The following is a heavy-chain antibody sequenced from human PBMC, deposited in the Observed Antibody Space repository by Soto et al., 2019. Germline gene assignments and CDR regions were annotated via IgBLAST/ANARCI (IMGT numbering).Heavy chain of an antibody. V-gene: IGHV4-59*01. J-gene: IGHJ4*02. CDR2: SSYSGNT. D-gene: IGHD2-15*01. CDR1: GDSTSNYY. CDR3: ACLRGKRGSPIDY. Sequence: SDTRSLTAIVSGDSTSNYYLSLIRQSPGKGLEWIGYSSYSGNTNYNPSLKSRVTISVDTSKDQLSLKVTSVTAADTAMYYCACLRGKRGSPIDYWGQGTQVTVSS.